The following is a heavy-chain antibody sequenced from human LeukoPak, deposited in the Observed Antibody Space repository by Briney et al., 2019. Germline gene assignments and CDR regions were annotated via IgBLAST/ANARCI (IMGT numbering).Heavy chain of an antibody. J-gene: IGHJ4*02. CDR3: ARDRGSYCSGGSCHFFDY. Sequence: GGSLRLSCATSGFTFRSYWMSWVRQAPGKGLEWVANIKQDGSEEYYVDSVKGRFTISRDNAKNSLYLQMNSLRAEDTAVYYCARDRGSYCSGGSCHFFDYWGQGTLVTVSS. D-gene: IGHD2-15*01. CDR1: GFTFRSYW. V-gene: IGHV3-7*01. CDR2: IKQDGSEE.